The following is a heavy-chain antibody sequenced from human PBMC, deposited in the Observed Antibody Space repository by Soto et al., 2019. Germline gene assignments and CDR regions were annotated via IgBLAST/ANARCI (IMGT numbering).Heavy chain of an antibody. CDR1: GGSISSYY. V-gene: IGHV4-59*01. CDR2: IYYSGST. J-gene: IGHJ6*02. Sequence: SETLSLTCTVSGGSISSYYWSWIRQPPGKGLEWIGYIYYSGSTNYNPSLKSRVTISVDTSKNQFSLKLSSVTAADTAVYYCARALYNWNRKYYGMDVWDQGTTVTVSS. D-gene: IGHD1-20*01. CDR3: ARALYNWNRKYYGMDV.